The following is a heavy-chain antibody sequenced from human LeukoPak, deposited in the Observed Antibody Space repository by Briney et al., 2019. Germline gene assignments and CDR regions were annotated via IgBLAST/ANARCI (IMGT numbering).Heavy chain of an antibody. D-gene: IGHD3-3*01. J-gene: IGHJ4*02. CDR2: IRYDGSNK. Sequence: GGSLRLSCAASGFTFSSYDMHWVRQAPGKGLEWVALIRYDGSNKYSADSVKGRFSISRDNSKNTLYLQMNSLRAEDTAVYYCAKDMAYYDFWSGYSTDFYYWGQGTLVTVSS. V-gene: IGHV3-30*02. CDR1: GFTFSSYD. CDR3: AKDMAYYDFWSGYSTDFYY.